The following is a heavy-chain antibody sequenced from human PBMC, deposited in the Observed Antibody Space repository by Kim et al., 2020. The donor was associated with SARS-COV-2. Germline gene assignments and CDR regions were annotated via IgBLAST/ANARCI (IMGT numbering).Heavy chain of an antibody. D-gene: IGHD1-26*01. Sequence: SYAQKFQGRVTMTRDTSTSTVYMELSSLRSEDTAVYYCARDWDDLDAFDIWGQGTMVTVSS. V-gene: IGHV1-46*01. CDR3: ARDWDDLDAFDI. J-gene: IGHJ3*02.